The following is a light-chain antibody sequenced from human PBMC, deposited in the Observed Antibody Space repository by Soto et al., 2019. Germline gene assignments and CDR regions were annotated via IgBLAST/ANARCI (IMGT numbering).Light chain of an antibody. Sequence: EIVMTQSPDTLSVSPGERATLSCRASQSVRSSHLAWYQQKPGQAPRLLIYGASSRATGIPDRFSGSGSGAEFTLTISSLQSEDFAVYYCQQYNNWPRTFGPGTKVDIK. CDR3: QQYNNWPRT. J-gene: IGKJ3*01. CDR2: GAS. CDR1: QSVRSSH. V-gene: IGKV3D-15*01.